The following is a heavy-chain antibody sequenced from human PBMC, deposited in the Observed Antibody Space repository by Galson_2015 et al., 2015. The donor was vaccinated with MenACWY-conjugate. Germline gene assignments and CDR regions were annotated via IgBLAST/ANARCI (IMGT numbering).Heavy chain of an antibody. Sequence: SLRLCCAASGFTFNNYWMHWVRQPPGTGLEWHSYIKADGSFSNYADSVKGRFTISTDNAKNMVYLQMDGLGDEDTAVYFCARDNNWSFDSWGQGTLVTVSS. CDR3: ARDNNWSFDS. J-gene: IGHJ4*02. CDR2: IKADGSFS. V-gene: IGHV3-74*01. CDR1: GFTFNNYW. D-gene: IGHD1-1*01.